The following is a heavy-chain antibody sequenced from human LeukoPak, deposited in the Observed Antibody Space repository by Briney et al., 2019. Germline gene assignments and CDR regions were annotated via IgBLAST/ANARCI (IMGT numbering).Heavy chain of an antibody. CDR1: GGSFSGYY. CDR3: ARAAGVTFPFDY. D-gene: IGHD3-16*01. CDR2: INHSGST. V-gene: IGHV4-34*01. J-gene: IGHJ4*02. Sequence: SETLSLILALYGGSFSGYYWSWIRHPPRKRLEWIGEINHSGSTNYNPSLKSRVTISVDTSKNQFSLKLSSVTAADTAVYYCARAAGVTFPFDYWGQGTLVTVSS.